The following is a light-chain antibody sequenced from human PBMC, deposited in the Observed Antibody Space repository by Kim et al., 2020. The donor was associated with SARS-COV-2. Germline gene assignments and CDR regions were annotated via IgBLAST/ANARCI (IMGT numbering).Light chain of an antibody. CDR2: GAS. Sequence: PGERATLSCRASQTIAGNFLAWYQQKPGQAPRLLIYGASTRATDIPDRFSGSGSGTDFTLTIGRLEPEDFAVYYCQQYGNLPPWTFGQGTKL. J-gene: IGKJ1*01. V-gene: IGKV3-20*01. CDR3: QQYGNLPPWT. CDR1: QTIAGNF.